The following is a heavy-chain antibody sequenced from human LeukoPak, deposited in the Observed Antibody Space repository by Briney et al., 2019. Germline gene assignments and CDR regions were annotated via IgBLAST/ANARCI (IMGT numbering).Heavy chain of an antibody. Sequence: SETLSLTCTVSGDSMNGLSWSWIRQSPRKGLEWIAYIYDTGNTNTSPSLKSRVTLSVDTSKKQFSLRLSSVTAADTAVYYCARGVRVGFSSYYFDYWGQGTLVTVSS. J-gene: IGHJ4*02. D-gene: IGHD6-6*01. V-gene: IGHV4-59*11. CDR3: ARGVRVGFSSYYFDY. CDR1: GDSMNGLS. CDR2: IYDTGNT.